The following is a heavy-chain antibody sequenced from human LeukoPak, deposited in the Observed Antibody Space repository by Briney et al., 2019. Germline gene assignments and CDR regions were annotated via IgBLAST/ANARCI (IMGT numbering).Heavy chain of an antibody. Sequence: GGSLRLSCAASGFTFSSYGMHWVRQAPGKGLEWVAVISYDGSNKYYADSVKGRFTISRDNSKNTLYLQMNSLRAEDTAVYYCAKDGVGSSWNFDYWGQRTLVTVSS. D-gene: IGHD6-13*01. CDR2: ISYDGSNK. J-gene: IGHJ4*02. V-gene: IGHV3-30*18. CDR3: AKDGVGSSWNFDY. CDR1: GFTFSSYG.